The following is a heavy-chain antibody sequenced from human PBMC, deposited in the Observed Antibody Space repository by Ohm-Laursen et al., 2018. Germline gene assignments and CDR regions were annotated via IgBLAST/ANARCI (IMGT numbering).Heavy chain of an antibody. CDR3: ARAYSSSWLYWFDP. V-gene: IGHV4-59*01. J-gene: IGHJ5*02. D-gene: IGHD6-13*01. CDR2: IYYSGST. CDR1: GGSISSYY. Sequence: GTLSLTCTVSGGSISSYYWSWIRQPPGKGLEWIGYIYYSGSTNYNPSLKSRVTISVDTSKNQFSLKLSSVTAADTAVYYCARAYSSSWLYWFDPWGQGTLVTVFS.